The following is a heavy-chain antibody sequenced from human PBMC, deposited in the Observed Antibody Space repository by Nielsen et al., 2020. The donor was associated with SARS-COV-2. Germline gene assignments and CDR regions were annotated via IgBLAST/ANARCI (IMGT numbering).Heavy chain of an antibody. J-gene: IGHJ4*02. CDR1: GFIFGDYA. D-gene: IGHD6-19*01. Sequence: GESLKISCPASGFIFGDYAMSWVRQAPGKGLEWVSYISGSGNYIYYADSLKGRFTISRDNAKNSLYLQMNSLRAGDTAVYYCARGRPLYSSGWYQDYWGQGTLVTVSS. CDR2: ISGSGNYI. V-gene: IGHV3-21*01. CDR3: ARGRPLYSSGWYQDY.